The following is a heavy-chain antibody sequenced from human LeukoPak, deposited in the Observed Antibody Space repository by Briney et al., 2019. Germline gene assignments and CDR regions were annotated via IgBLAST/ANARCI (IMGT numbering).Heavy chain of an antibody. J-gene: IGHJ5*02. CDR3: ARAGIAAAGSTTNWFDP. CDR1: GYTFTGYY. Sequence: GASVKVSCKASGYTFTGYYMHWVRQAPGQGLEWMGWINPNSGGTNYAQKFQGRVTMTRDTSISTAYMELSRLRPDDTAVYYCARAGIAAAGSTTNWFDPWGQGTLVTVSS. CDR2: INPNSGGT. D-gene: IGHD6-13*01. V-gene: IGHV1-2*02.